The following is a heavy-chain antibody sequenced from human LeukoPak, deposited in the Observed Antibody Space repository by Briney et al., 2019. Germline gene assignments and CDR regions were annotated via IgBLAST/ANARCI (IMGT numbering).Heavy chain of an antibody. V-gene: IGHV4-61*02. J-gene: IGHJ6*03. CDR2: IYTSGST. D-gene: IGHD6-13*01. CDR1: GGSISSGSYY. Sequence: PSETLSLTCTVSGGSISSGSYYWSWIRQPAGKGLEWIGRIYTSGSTNYNPSLKSRVTISVDTSKNQFSLKLSSVTAADTAVYYCAREWQQLEKVYYYYYMDVWGKGTTVTISS. CDR3: AREWQQLEKVYYYYYMDV.